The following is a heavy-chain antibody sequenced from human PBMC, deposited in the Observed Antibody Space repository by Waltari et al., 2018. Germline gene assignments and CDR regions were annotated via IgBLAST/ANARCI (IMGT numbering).Heavy chain of an antibody. CDR2: SXTRSHGETT. D-gene: IGHD2-2*01. V-gene: IGHV3-49*03. CDR3: TXVSTVPAAADAFDX. J-gene: IGHJ3*02. CDR1: EFXFGDYA. Sequence: EVQVVESGGDLVQPGRXXRLSCIGSEFXFGDYAXSWXRQAPGKGLEWVGLSXTRSHGETTEYAASVKGRFSISRNACRRIAYLXMNSLKTEGTAVYYCTXVSTVPAAADAFDXWXXGTMVTVSP.